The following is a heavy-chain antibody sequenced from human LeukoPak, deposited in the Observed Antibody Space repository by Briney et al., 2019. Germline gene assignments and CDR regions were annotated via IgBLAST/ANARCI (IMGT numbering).Heavy chain of an antibody. CDR2: INPNSGGT. CDR3: ARSNCYGSGSLDY. Sequence: ASVKVSCKASGYTFAGYYMHWVRQAPGQGLEWMGWINPNSGGTNYAQKFQGRVTMTRDTSISTAYMELSRLRSADTAVYYCARSNCYGSGSLDYWGQGTLVTVSS. CDR1: GYTFAGYY. D-gene: IGHD3-10*01. V-gene: IGHV1-2*02. J-gene: IGHJ4*02.